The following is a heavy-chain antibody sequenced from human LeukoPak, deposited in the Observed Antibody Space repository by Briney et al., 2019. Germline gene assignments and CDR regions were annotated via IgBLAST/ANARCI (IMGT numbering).Heavy chain of an antibody. J-gene: IGHJ4*02. CDR1: GGTFSSYA. CDR2: IIPIFGTA. Sequence: EASVKVSCKASGGTFSSYAISWARQAPGQGLEWMGGIIPIFGTANYAQKFQGRVTITTDESTSTTYMELSSLRSEDTAVYYCASYGSGSYYISSGFDYWGQGTLVTVSS. D-gene: IGHD3-10*01. V-gene: IGHV1-69*05. CDR3: ASYGSGSYYISSGFDY.